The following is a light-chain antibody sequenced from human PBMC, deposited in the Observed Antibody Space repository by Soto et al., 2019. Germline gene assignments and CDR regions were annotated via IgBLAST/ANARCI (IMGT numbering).Light chain of an antibody. J-gene: IGKJ1*01. CDR3: QQYGTSPKT. CDR1: ESVSSRY. Sequence: EIVLTQSPDTLSLSPGERATLSCRASESVSSRYLAWFLQKPGQAPRLLIYGASSRAIGIPDRFSGSGSGTDFTLTISGLEPQDCGVYFCQQYGTSPKTFGQGTKVEV. CDR2: GAS. V-gene: IGKV3-20*01.